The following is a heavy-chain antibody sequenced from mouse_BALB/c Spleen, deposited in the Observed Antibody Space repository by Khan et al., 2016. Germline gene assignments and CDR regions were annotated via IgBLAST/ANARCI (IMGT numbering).Heavy chain of an antibody. CDR2: INYSGST. CDR3: AREGSTTAFAY. D-gene: IGHD2-14*01. V-gene: IGHV3-1*02. J-gene: IGHJ3*01. CDR1: GYSITSGYS. Sequence: EVKLLESGPDLVKPSQSLSLTCTVTGYSITSGYSWHWIRQFPGNKLEWMGYINYSGSTNYNPSLKSRISITRDTSKNQFFLQLNSVTTEDTATEYCAREGSTTAFAYWGQGTLVTVSA.